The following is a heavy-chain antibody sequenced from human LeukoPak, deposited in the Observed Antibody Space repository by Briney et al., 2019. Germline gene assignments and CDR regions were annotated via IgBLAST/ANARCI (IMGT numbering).Heavy chain of an antibody. J-gene: IGHJ5*02. CDR1: GFTFSTYW. D-gene: IGHD6-13*01. V-gene: IGHV3-7*04. Sequence: GGSLRLSCSASGFTFSTYWMSWVRQAPGKGLEWVANMRRDGNEIYYLDSVKGRFTISRDNAKNTLYLQMNSLTAEDAAVYYCARGYSSRLYNWLDPWGQGTLVTVSS. CDR3: ARGYSSRLYNWLDP. CDR2: MRRDGNEI.